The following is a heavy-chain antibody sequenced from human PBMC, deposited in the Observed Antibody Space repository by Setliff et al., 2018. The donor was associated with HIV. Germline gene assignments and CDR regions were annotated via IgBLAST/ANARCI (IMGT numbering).Heavy chain of an antibody. CDR1: GASLGGSGFY. J-gene: IGHJ4*02. CDR3: ARLGSGWNWVTRIDY. V-gene: IGHV4-39*02. D-gene: IGHD6-19*01. Sequence: ETLSLTCNVSGASLGGSGFYWGWLRQPPGKGLQWIGSIYYTGNTYYNVSLTSRVTISMDTSKNLFFLTVRSVTAADTGIYYCARLGSGWNWVTRIDYWGRGTLVTVSS. CDR2: IYYTGNT.